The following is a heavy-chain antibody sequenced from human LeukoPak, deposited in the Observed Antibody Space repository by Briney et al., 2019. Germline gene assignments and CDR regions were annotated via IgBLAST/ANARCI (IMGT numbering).Heavy chain of an antibody. CDR1: GFTFSSYS. CDR2: ISSSSSYI. Sequence: GGSLRLSCAASGFTFSSYSMNWVRQAPGKGLEWVSSISSSSSYIYYADSVKGRFTNSRDNAKNSLYLQMNSLRAEDTAVYYCARDHRYYDSSGYYTSPWGQGTLVTVSS. V-gene: IGHV3-21*01. D-gene: IGHD3-22*01. J-gene: IGHJ4*02. CDR3: ARDHRYYDSSGYYTSP.